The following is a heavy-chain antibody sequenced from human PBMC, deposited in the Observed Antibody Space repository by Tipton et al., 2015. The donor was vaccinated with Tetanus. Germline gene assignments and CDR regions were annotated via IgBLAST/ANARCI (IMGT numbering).Heavy chain of an antibody. CDR1: GGSISSGGYY. D-gene: IGHD6-13*01. CDR3: ASYSSSWATFDP. V-gene: IGHV4-31*03. CDR2: IYYSGST. J-gene: IGHJ5*02. Sequence: TLSLTCTVSGGSISSGGYYWSWIRQHTGQGLEWIGYIYYSGSTYYNPSLKSRVTISVDTSKNQFSLKLSSVTAADTAVYYCASYSSSWATFDPWGQGTLVPVSS.